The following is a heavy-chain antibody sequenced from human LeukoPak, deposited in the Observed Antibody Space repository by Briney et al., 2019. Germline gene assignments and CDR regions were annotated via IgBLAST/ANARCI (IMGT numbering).Heavy chain of an antibody. V-gene: IGHV1-8*01. CDR3: AKRGGYCSGGRCYDWYFDL. CDR1: GYTFTSYD. J-gene: IGHJ2*01. CDR2: MNPNSGNT. Sequence: ASVKVSCKASGYTFTSYDINWVRQATGQGLEWMGWMNPNSGNTGYAQKFQGRVTMTRNTSISTAYMELSSLRSEDTAVYYCAKRGGYCSGGRCYDWYFDLWGRGTLVTVSS. D-gene: IGHD2-15*01.